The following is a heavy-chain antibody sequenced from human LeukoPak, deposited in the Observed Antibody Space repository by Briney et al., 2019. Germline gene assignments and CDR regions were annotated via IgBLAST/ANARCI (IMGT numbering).Heavy chain of an antibody. CDR3: AILEDGSGSYYNWGGLYGMDV. Sequence: ASVKVSCKASGYTFTSYGISWVRQAPGQGLEWMGWISAYKGNINYAQKLQGRVTMTTDTSTSTAYMELRSLRSDDTAVYYCAILEDGSGSYYNWGGLYGMDVWGKGTTVTVSS. J-gene: IGHJ6*04. CDR1: GYTFTSYG. V-gene: IGHV1-18*04. D-gene: IGHD3-10*01. CDR2: ISAYKGNI.